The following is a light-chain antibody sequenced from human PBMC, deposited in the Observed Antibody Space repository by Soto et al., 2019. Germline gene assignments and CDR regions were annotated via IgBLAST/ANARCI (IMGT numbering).Light chain of an antibody. Sequence: EIVLTQSPGTLSLSPGERATLSCRASQSVSTNSLAWYQQKPGQAPRLLIYGASSRATGIPDRVSASGSGADFTLSISRLEPEDFAMYYCRQYGSSPYTFGQGTKLAIK. V-gene: IGKV3-20*01. CDR2: GAS. CDR3: RQYGSSPYT. CDR1: QSVSTNS. J-gene: IGKJ2*01.